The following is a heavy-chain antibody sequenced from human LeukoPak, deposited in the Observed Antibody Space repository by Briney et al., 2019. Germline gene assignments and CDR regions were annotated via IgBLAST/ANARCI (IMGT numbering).Heavy chain of an antibody. Sequence: GGSLRLSCAASGFSFSTYWMHWVRQVPGTGLVWVSRTNTDGSITDYADSVKGRFTISRDNAKDTLYLQMNSLRPEDTAVYYCGRDLGGRGGAWGQGTLVTVSS. V-gene: IGHV3-74*01. J-gene: IGHJ5*02. CDR1: GFSFSTYW. CDR2: TNTDGSIT. D-gene: IGHD1-26*01. CDR3: GRDLGGRGGA.